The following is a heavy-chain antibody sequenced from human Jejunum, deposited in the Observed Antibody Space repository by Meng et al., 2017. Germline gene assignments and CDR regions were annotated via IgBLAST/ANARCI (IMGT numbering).Heavy chain of an antibody. CDR2: IRSKTQDYAT. D-gene: IGHD6-13*01. J-gene: IGHJ3*02. Sequence: GGSLRLSCAASGFTFSDSAMHWVRQASGKGLEWVGRIRSKTQDYATVYAVSVKGRFTVSRDDSKNTAFLQMNSLKTEDTAVYYCARQGSSSWYADDAFDIWGQGTMVTVSS. CDR3: ARQGSSSWYADDAFDI. CDR1: GFTFSDSA. V-gene: IGHV3-73*01.